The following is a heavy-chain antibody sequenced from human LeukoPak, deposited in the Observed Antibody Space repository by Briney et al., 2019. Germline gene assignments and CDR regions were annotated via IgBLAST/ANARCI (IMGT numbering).Heavy chain of an antibody. J-gene: IGHJ3*01. Sequence: SETLSLTCTVSGGSMSAYFWSWIRQPPGKGLEWSGCVYNSGDTNYNPSLKSRLTISIDMSENQFSLRLRSVTAADTAVYYCASQYCGGDCKGPGAFDVWGQGTMVAVSS. CDR2: VYNSGDT. V-gene: IGHV4-59*08. D-gene: IGHD2-21*02. CDR3: ASQYCGGDCKGPGAFDV. CDR1: GGSMSAYF.